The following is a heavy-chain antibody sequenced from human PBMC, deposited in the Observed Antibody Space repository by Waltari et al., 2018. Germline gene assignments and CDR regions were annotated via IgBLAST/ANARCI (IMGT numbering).Heavy chain of an antibody. CDR3: VRLEDCTGPGGHCYSGDPFALDV. CDR2: INHAGYT. D-gene: IGHD2-15*01. J-gene: IGHJ6*02. Sequence: QVQLQQWGAGLLQSSETLSLTCAVYGGSFSGYYWGWVRQPPGKGLEWIGEINHAGYTNHNPSLRRRVTRSADTSKSQFSLKLNSGTAADTAVYYCVRLEDCTGPGGHCYSGDPFALDVWGQGTTVTVSS. CDR1: GGSFSGYY. V-gene: IGHV4-34*02.